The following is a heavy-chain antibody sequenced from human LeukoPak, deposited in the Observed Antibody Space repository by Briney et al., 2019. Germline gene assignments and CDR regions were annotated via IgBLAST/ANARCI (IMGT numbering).Heavy chain of an antibody. CDR2: ISSDGSKT. D-gene: IGHD5-18*01. J-gene: IGHJ4*02. CDR3: TRGGDTPLVPIDY. CDR1: GFTFSTFW. V-gene: IGHV3-74*01. Sequence: GGSLRLSCAASGFTFSTFWMYWVRQVPGKGLMWVSRISSDGSKTWYADSVKGRFTISRDNARNTLYLRMNSLRAEDTAVYYCTRGGDTPLVPIDYWGQGTLVTASS.